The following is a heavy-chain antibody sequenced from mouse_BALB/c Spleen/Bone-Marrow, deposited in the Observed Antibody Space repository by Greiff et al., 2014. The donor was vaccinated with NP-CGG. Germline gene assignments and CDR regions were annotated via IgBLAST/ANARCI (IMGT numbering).Heavy chain of an antibody. Sequence: VKLVESGPGLVAPSQSLSITCTVSGFSLTSYGVHWVRQPPGKGLERLGVIWTGGSTNYNSALMSRLSISKNTSKSQFFLKMNSQQEDDTAMYYCARVYLWYFDFWGAGTTVTVSS. D-gene: IGHD2-3*01. J-gene: IGHJ1*01. CDR2: IWTGGST. CDR3: ARVYLWYFDF. CDR1: GFSLTSYG. V-gene: IGHV2-9*02.